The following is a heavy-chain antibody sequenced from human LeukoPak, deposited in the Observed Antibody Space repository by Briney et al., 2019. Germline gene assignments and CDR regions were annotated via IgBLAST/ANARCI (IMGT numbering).Heavy chain of an antibody. Sequence: ASVKVSCKASGGTFSSYIIKWVRQAPGQELEWMGGIIPMFGTTVYAQKFQGRVTITADKSTSTVYMQLSRLRSEDTAVYYCARGYPSTLYKADYVHPYYLDYWGQGTLVTVSS. CDR1: GGTFSSYI. CDR3: ARGYPSTLYKADYVHPYYLDY. CDR2: IIPMFGTT. D-gene: IGHD4-17*01. V-gene: IGHV1-69*06. J-gene: IGHJ4*02.